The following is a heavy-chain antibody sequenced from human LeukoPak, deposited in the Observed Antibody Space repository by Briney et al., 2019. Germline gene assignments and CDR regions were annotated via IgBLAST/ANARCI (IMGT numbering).Heavy chain of an antibody. J-gene: IGHJ4*02. CDR1: GFTFSSYS. V-gene: IGHV3-23*01. CDR3: AKAAGGYYYDSSGYYYDY. D-gene: IGHD3-22*01. CDR2: ISGSGGST. Sequence: GGSLRLSCAASGFTFSSYSMNWVRQAPGKGLEWVSAISGSGGSTYYADSVKGRFTISRDNSKNTLYLQMNSLRAEDTAVYYCAKAAGGYYYDSSGYYYDYWGQGTLVTVSS.